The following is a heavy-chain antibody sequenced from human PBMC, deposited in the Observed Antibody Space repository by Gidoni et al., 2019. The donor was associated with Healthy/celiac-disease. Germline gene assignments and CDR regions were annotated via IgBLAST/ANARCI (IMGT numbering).Heavy chain of an antibody. V-gene: IGHV3-21*01. CDR2: ISSSSSYI. Sequence: EVQLVESGGGLVKPGGSLRLSCAASGSAFGSYSMSWVRQAPGKGLEWVSSISSSSSYIYYADSVKGRFTISRDNAKNSLYLQMNSLRAEDTAVYYCARDREEYSSSSLDYWGQGTLVTVSS. J-gene: IGHJ4*02. D-gene: IGHD6-6*01. CDR1: GSAFGSYS. CDR3: ARDREEYSSSSLDY.